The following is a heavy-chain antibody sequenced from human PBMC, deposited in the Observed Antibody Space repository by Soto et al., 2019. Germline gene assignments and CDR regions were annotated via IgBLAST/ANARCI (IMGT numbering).Heavy chain of an antibody. CDR2: IYYSGST. J-gene: IGHJ4*02. V-gene: IGHV4-31*03. CDR3: ARYFFDSTGYFDY. Sequence: PSETLSLTCTVSGGSISSGGYYWSWIRQHPGKGLEWIGYIYYSGSTYYNPSLKSRVTISVDTVANTVYMELSSLTSEDTAVYYCARYFFDSTGYFDYWGQGTPVTVSS. CDR1: GGSISSGGYY. D-gene: IGHD2-8*02.